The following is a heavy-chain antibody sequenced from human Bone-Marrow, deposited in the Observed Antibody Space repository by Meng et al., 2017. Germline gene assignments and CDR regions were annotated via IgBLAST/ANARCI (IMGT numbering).Heavy chain of an antibody. CDR3: ARGPTTMAHDFDY. CDR2: INHSGST. Sequence: VQLQQWVAGLFNPSETLSLTCVVSGGSLSDYDWSWIRQPPGKGLEWIGEINHSGSTNYNPSLESRATISVDTSQNNLSLKLSSVTAADSAVYYCARGPTTMAHDFDYWGQGTLVTVFS. J-gene: IGHJ4*02. CDR1: GGSLSDYD. D-gene: IGHD4-11*01. V-gene: IGHV4-34*01.